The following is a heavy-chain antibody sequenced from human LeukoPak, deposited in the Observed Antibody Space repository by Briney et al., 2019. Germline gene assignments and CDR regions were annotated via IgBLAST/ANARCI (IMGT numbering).Heavy chain of an antibody. J-gene: IGHJ4*02. D-gene: IGHD6-19*01. Sequence: PGGSLRLSCAASGFTLSSYGMHWVRQTPGKGLEWVSFISGDGVSTYSVDSLKGRFTISRDNSKRSLDLQMNSLRTEDTAVYYCAKGGGSGWAPLDYWGQGTLVTVSS. CDR1: GFTLSSYG. CDR2: ISGDGVST. CDR3: AKGGGSGWAPLDY. V-gene: IGHV3-43*02.